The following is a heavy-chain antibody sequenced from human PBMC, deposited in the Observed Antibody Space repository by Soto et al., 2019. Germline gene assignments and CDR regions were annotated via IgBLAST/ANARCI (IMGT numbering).Heavy chain of an antibody. CDR3: ARGIGYCSSINCYSSRRLRFDS. CDR2: VNHSGTT. J-gene: IGHJ4*02. D-gene: IGHD2-2*01. CDR1: GGSFSGYY. V-gene: IGHV4-34*01. Sequence: QVQLQQWGAGLLKPSETLSLTCAVYGGSFSGYYWTWIRQSPEKGLEWIGEVNHSGTTYYNPSLKTRVTISVPTPKIQFSLKMSSVTAADTAVYYCARGIGYCSSINCYSSRRLRFDSWGQGTLVTVSS.